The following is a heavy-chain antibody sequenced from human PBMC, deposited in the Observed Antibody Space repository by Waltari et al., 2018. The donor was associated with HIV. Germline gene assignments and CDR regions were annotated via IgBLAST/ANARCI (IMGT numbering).Heavy chain of an antibody. CDR1: GKPFSNYD. V-gene: IGHV1-8*01. D-gene: IGHD3-3*01. J-gene: IGHJ4*02. CDR2: MNPDSCST. Sequence: QVRLVQSGAEVRRRGASVKVFCKAYGKPFSNYDVNWVRRPTGHGLEWMGWMNPDSCSTGYALKFQGRVNMTYDTYIRTAYMELTNLTSDDTAMYYCTMSLRGALFGDFWGQGSLLTVSS. CDR3: TMSLRGALFGDF.